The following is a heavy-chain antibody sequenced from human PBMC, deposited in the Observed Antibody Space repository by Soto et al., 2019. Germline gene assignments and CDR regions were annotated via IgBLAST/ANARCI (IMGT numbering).Heavy chain of an antibody. CDR1: GFTLSRYS. J-gene: IGHJ3*02. Sequence: EAQLVESGGGVVQPGGSLRLSCAASGFTLSRYSMSWVRQAAGKGLEYIAYIDTGSFSKYYADSVEGRFAISRDNAKNSLYLQLNSLRDEDAALYFCTRDRLTGDFREAIDIWGQGTMVTVSS. CDR2: IDTGSFSK. D-gene: IGHD1-20*01. CDR3: TRDRLTGDFREAIDI. V-gene: IGHV3-48*02.